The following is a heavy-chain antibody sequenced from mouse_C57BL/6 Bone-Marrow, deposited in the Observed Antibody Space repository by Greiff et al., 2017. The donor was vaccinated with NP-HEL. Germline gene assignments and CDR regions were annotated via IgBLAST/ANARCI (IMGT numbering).Heavy chain of an antibody. CDR2: IRLKSDNYAT. CDR3: TGGYYDYYRGYYAMDY. Sequence: EVMLVESGGGLVQPGGSMKLSCVASGFTFSNYWMNWVRQSPEKGLEWVAQIRLKSDNYATHYAESVKGRFTISRDDSKSSVYLQMNNLRAEDTGIYYCTGGYYDYYRGYYAMDYWGQGTSGTVSS. D-gene: IGHD2-4*01. V-gene: IGHV6-3*01. J-gene: IGHJ4*01. CDR1: GFTFSNYW.